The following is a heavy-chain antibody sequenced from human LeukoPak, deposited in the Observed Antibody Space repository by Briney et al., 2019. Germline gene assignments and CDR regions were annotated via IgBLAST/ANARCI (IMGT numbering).Heavy chain of an antibody. J-gene: IGHJ4*02. CDR2: ISGYHSDT. D-gene: IGHD1-26*01. CDR1: GGTFSSYA. CDR3: ARDRGRGGNYLNCPDY. Sequence: GASVKVSCKASGGTFSSYAISWVRQAPGQGLEWMGWISGYHSDTDYAQNFQGRVTMTTETSTNTAYMELRSLRSDDTAVYYCARDRGRGGNYLNCPDYWGQGTLVTVSP. V-gene: IGHV1-18*01.